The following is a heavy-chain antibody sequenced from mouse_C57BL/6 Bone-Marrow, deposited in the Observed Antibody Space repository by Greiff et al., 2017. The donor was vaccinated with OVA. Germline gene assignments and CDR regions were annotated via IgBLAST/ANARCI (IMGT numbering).Heavy chain of an antibody. V-gene: IGHV1-64*01. D-gene: IGHD1-1*01. Sequence: QVQLQQSGAELVKPGASVKLSCKASGYTFTSYWMHWVKQRPGQGLEWIGMIHPNSGSTNYNEKFKSKATLTVDKSSSTAYMQLSSLTSEDSAVYYCARRDYGSSSFLLYYYAMDYWGQGTSVTVSS. CDR3: ARRDYGSSSFLLYYYAMDY. CDR2: IHPNSGST. J-gene: IGHJ4*01. CDR1: GYTFTSYW.